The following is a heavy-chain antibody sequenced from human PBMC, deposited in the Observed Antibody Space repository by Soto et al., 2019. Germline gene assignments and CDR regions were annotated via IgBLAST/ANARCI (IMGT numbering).Heavy chain of an antibody. V-gene: IGHV1-69*02. CDR3: AAEYGANSA. J-gene: IGHJ4*02. D-gene: IGHD4-17*01. CDR1: GGTFSSYT. CDR2: IIPILGIA. Sequence: QVQLVQSGAEVKKPGSSVKVSCKASGGTFSSYTINWVRQAPGQGLEWVGRIIPILGIAKNAQKFQGRVTITADKSTSTAYMELCSLRSEDTAVYYCAAEYGANSAWGQGTLVTVSS.